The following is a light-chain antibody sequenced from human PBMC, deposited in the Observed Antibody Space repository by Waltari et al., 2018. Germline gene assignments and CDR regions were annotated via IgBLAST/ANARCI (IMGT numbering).Light chain of an antibody. Sequence: EVVLTQSPRTLSLSPGETAILSCRASQIVTNNYVAWYQQKPVQAPRRLVHGASTRAADIPDRFSGSGSGTDFRLTVTNLQPEDSGVYYCQQHGGPNPWTFGQGT. CDR1: QIVTNNY. CDR2: GAS. V-gene: IGKV3-20*01. J-gene: IGKJ1*01. CDR3: QQHGGPNPWT.